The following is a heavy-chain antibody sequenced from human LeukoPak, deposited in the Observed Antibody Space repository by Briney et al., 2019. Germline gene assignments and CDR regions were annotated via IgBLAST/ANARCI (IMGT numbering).Heavy chain of an antibody. CDR1: GYTFTSYY. CDR2: INPSGGST. J-gene: IGHJ4*02. V-gene: IGHV1-46*01. CDR3: ARDPPYCSSTSCYGRNKFDY. D-gene: IGHD2-2*01. Sequence: GASVKVSCKASGYTFTSYYMHWVRRAPGQGLEWMGIINPSGGSTSYAQKFQGRVTMTRDTSTSTVYMELSSLRSEDTAVYYCARDPPYCSSTSCYGRNKFDYWGQGTLVTVSS.